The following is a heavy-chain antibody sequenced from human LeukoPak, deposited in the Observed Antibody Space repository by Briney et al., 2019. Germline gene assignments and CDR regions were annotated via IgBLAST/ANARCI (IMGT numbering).Heavy chain of an antibody. J-gene: IGHJ3*02. D-gene: IGHD2-2*01. V-gene: IGHV3-21*01. CDR3: ARKGDGYCSSTSCVDAFDI. CDR2: ISSSSSYI. CDR1: GFTFSSYS. Sequence: GWSLRLSCAASGFTFSSYSMNWVRQAPGKGLEWVSSISSSSSYIYYADSVKGRFTISRDNAKNSLYLQMNSLRAEDTAVYYCARKGDGYCSSTSCVDAFDIWGQGTMVTVSS.